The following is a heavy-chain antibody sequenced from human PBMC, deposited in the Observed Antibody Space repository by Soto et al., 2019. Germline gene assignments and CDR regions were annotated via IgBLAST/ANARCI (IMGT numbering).Heavy chain of an antibody. D-gene: IGHD2-8*01. J-gene: IGHJ4*02. CDR3: VHHRGVPSYPDF. CDR2: IFYSGST. CDR1: GGSVSSSVC. Sequence: SETLSLTCAVSGGSVSSSVCGGWVSQHPGKTLEWLGEIFYSGSTKYNPSLNSRVTISADQSKNDFSLRLSSVTAADTAVYYCVHHRGVPSYPDFWGQGILDPVSS. V-gene: IGHV4-4*02.